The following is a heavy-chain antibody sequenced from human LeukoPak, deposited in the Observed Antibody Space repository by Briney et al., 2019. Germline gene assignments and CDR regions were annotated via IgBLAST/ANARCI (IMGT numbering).Heavy chain of an antibody. V-gene: IGHV3-53*01. Sequence: GGSLRLSCAASGFTFSSYAMSWVRQAPGKGLEWVSIIYAGGSTYYADSVKGRFTISRDNSKNTLYLQMNSLRAEDTAVYYCARLDYYDSSGYYQYYFDYWGQGTLVTVSS. J-gene: IGHJ4*02. CDR2: IYAGGST. CDR3: ARLDYYDSSGYYQYYFDY. D-gene: IGHD3-22*01. CDR1: GFTFSSYA.